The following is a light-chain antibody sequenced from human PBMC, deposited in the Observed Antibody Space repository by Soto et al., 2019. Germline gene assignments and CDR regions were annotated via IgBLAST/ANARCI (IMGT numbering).Light chain of an antibody. CDR3: SSCTSSVTVV. J-gene: IGLJ2*01. V-gene: IGLV2-14*01. CDR1: SSDVGGYNC. CDR2: DVN. Sequence: QSALTQPASVSGSPGQSITISCTGTSSDVGGYNCVSRYQQHPDKAPKLMIYDVNNRPSGLSNRFSGSKSGNTASLTISGLQAEDEADYYCSSCTSSVTVVFGGGTQLTVL.